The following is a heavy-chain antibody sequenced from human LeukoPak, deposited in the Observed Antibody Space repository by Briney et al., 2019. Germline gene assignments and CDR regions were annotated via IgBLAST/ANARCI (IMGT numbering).Heavy chain of an antibody. J-gene: IGHJ6*03. D-gene: IGHD7-27*01. CDR2: IYSGGST. Sequence: PGGSLRLSCAASGFTVSSNYMSWVRQAPGKGLEWVSVIYSGGSTYYADSVKGRFTISRDNSKNSLYLQMNSLRTEDTALYYCAKALGTYMDVWGKGTTVTISS. CDR1: GFTVSSNY. V-gene: IGHV3-53*05. CDR3: AKALGTYMDV.